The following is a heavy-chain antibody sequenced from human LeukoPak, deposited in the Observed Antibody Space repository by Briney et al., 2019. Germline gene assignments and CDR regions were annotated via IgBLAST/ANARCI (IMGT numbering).Heavy chain of an antibody. J-gene: IGHJ4*02. CDR2: SKNKANAYST. CDR3: SRIFYHGSTGYYPDH. V-gene: IGHV3-72*01. D-gene: IGHD3-9*01. CDR1: GFTFSDHH. Sequence: GGSLRLSCAVSGFTFSDHHMDWVRQAPGKGLEWIGRSKNKANAYSTVYAASVKGRFTFSRDDPKNSLYLQMDSLKDEDTAVYYCSRIFYHGSTGYYPDHWGQGALVTVSS.